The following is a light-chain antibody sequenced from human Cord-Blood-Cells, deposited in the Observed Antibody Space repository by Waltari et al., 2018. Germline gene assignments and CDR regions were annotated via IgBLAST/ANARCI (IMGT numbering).Light chain of an antibody. CDR3: QQSYSTPFT. Sequence: DIQMTQSPSSLSASVGDRVTITCRASQGISSYLNWYQQKPGKAPKLLIDAASSLQSGVPSRFSGSGAGTDFTLTISRLQPEDFATYYWQQSYSTPFTFGPGTKVDIK. CDR2: AAS. CDR1: QGISSY. V-gene: IGKV1-39*01. J-gene: IGKJ3*01.